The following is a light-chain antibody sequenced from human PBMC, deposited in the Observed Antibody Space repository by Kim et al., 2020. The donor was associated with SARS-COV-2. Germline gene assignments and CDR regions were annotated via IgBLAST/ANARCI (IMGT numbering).Light chain of an antibody. J-gene: IGLJ2*01. V-gene: IGLV3-1*01. CDR1: NLGNKY. CDR2: QDT. CDR3: QAWDISFVI. Sequence: SYELTQPPAVSVSPGQTATITCSGDNLGNKYASWYQQKPGQSPVLVIYQDTKRPSGIPERFSGSNSGDTATLTISGTRAMDEADYYCQAWDISFVIFGGGTQLTVL.